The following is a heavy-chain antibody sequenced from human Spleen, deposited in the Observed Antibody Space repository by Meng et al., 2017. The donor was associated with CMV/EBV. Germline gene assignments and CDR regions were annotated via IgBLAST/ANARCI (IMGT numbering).Heavy chain of an antibody. D-gene: IGHD6-13*01. V-gene: IGHV3-30*03. CDR3: VRDGDSSNWPLDY. J-gene: IGHJ4*02. CDR2: ILKDGSDK. Sequence: QVGLVNSGGGVFQPRRSRRLSCQAFEFLLGDYGMHGVRQAPGKAPEWVAFILKDGSDKFYRDSVKGRFTISRDPGKNTLYLQMDSLRPEDTAIYYCVRDGDSSNWPLDYWGQGTLVTVSS. CDR1: EFLLGDYG.